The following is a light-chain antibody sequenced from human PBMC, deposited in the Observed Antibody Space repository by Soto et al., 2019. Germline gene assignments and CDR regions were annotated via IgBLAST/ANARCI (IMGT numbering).Light chain of an antibody. CDR1: SSDVGGYNY. Sequence: QSALTQPASVSGSPGQTITISCTGTSSDVGGYNYVSWYQQHPGKAPKLMIYEVSNRPSGVSNRFSGSKSGNTASLTISGLQAEDEADYYCSSYRSRPIPHVAFGGGTKLTVL. CDR2: EVS. V-gene: IGLV2-14*01. CDR3: SSYRSRPIPHVA. J-gene: IGLJ2*01.